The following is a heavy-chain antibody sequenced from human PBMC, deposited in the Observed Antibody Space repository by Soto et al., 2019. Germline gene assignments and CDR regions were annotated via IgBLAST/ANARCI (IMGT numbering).Heavy chain of an antibody. Sequence: QVQLVESGGGVVQPGRSLRLSCAASGFTFSSYAMHWVRQAPGKGLEWVAVISYDGSNKYYADSVKGRFTISRDNSKNTLYLQMNSLRAEDTAVYYCAREGVATMGGFDYWGQGTLVTVSS. V-gene: IGHV3-30-3*01. CDR3: AREGVATMGGFDY. D-gene: IGHD5-12*01. J-gene: IGHJ4*02. CDR1: GFTFSSYA. CDR2: ISYDGSNK.